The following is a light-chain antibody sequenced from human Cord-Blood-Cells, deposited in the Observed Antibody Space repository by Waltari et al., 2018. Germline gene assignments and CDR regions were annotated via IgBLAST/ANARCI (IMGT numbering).Light chain of an antibody. CDR2: EVS. CDR3: CSYAGSSTLV. V-gene: IGLV2-23*02. J-gene: IGLJ3*02. Sequence: QSALTQPASVSGSPGQSITISCTGTSSDVGRYNLVSWYQQPPGNAPKLMIYEVSKRPSGVSNRFSGSKSGNTASLTISGLQAEDEADYYCCSYAGSSTLVFGGGTKLTVL. CDR1: SSDVGRYNL.